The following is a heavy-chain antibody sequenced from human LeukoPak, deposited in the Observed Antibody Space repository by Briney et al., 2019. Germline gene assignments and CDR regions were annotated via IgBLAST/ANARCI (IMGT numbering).Heavy chain of an antibody. CDR1: GFTFSNYA. V-gene: IGHV3-23*01. CDR2: ISGSGGST. J-gene: IGHJ4*02. CDR3: AKDTYGDPGFDY. Sequence: AGGSLRLSCAASGFTFSNYAMSWVRQAPGKGLEWVSAISGSGGSTYYVDSVKGRFTISRDNSKNTLYLQMNSLRAEDTAIYFCAKDTYGDPGFDYWGQGTLVTVSS. D-gene: IGHD4-17*01.